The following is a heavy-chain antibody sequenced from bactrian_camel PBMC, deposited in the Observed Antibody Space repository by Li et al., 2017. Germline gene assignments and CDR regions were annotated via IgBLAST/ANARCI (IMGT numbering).Heavy chain of an antibody. CDR2: VGADDRT. Sequence: HVQLVESGGGSVQVGGSLRLSCQMSGFLASASDHCMGWFRQASGKRREGVAAVGADDRTTYRESVKGRFTISRVISKNTLYLQMNSLKPEDTAKYYCAATYTGTYCSSGFKYWGQGTQVTVS. J-gene: IGHJ4*01. CDR1: GFLASASDHC. CDR3: AATYTGTYCSSGFKY. D-gene: IGHD2*01. V-gene: IGHV3S53*01.